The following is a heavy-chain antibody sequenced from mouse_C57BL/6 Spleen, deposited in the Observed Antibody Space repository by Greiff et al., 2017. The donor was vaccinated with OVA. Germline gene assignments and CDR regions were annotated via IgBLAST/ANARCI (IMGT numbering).Heavy chain of an antibody. CDR1: GYAFSSYW. V-gene: IGHV1-80*01. Sequence: VKLVESGAELVKPGASVKISCKASGYAFSSYWMNWVKQRPGKGLEWIGQIYPGDGDTNYNGKFKGKATLTADKSSSTAYMQLSSLTSEDSAVYFCARGGEALFDYWGQGTTLTVSS. J-gene: IGHJ2*01. CDR2: IYPGDGDT. CDR3: ARGGEALFDY. D-gene: IGHD3-2*02.